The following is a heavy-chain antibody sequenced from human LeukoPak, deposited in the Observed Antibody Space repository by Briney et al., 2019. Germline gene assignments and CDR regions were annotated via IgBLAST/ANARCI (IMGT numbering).Heavy chain of an antibody. CDR1: GFTFGGYA. CDR2: ISANSEDS. Sequence: GGSLRLSCTASGFTFGGYAMTWVRQAPGKGLEWVSSISANSEDSYYADPVKGRFTISRDNSRSTLYLQMDSLRADDTAVYYCGTTNYFYGLDVWGQGTTVTVSS. V-gene: IGHV3-23*01. D-gene: IGHD1-1*01. CDR3: GTTNYFYGLDV. J-gene: IGHJ6*02.